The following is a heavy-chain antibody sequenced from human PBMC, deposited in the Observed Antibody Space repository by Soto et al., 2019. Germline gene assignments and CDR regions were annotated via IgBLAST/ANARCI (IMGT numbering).Heavy chain of an antibody. CDR2: IYHSGST. J-gene: IGHJ4*02. V-gene: IGHV4-38-2*01. D-gene: IGHD3-22*01. Sequence: SETLSLTCAVSGYSISSGYYWGWIRQPPGKGLEWIGSIYHSGSTYYNPSLKSRVTISVDTSKNQFSLKLSSVTAAETAVYYCARANYYDSSGYYYYFDYWGQGTLVTVSS. CDR3: ARANYYDSSGYYYYFDY. CDR1: GYSISSGYY.